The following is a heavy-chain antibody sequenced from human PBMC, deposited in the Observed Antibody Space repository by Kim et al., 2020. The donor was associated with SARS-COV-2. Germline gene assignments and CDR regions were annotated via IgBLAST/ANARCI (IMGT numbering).Heavy chain of an antibody. D-gene: IGHD3-10*01. CDR1: GFTFSSYA. CDR2: ISGSGGST. J-gene: IGHJ5*02. CDR3: AKTNGVRWFGELVDP. Sequence: GGSLRLSCAASGFTFSSYAMSWVRQAPGKGLEWVSAISGSGGSTYYADSVKGRFTISRDNSKNTLYLQMNSLRAEDTAVYYCAKTNGVRWFGELVDPWGQGTLVTVSS. V-gene: IGHV3-23*01.